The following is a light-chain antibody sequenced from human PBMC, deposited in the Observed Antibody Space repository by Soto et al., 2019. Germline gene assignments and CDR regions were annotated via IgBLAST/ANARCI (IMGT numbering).Light chain of an antibody. V-gene: IGKV3-20*01. Sequence: DIVMTQSPGTLSLSPGERATLSCRASQTITSNNLAWYQQKPGQSPRLLIYGASSRAAGIPDRFGGSGSGTDFTLTISRLAPEDFAVYFCQQHGYLPYTFAQGTKVDIK. CDR1: QTITSNN. CDR3: QQHGYLPYT. CDR2: GAS. J-gene: IGKJ2*01.